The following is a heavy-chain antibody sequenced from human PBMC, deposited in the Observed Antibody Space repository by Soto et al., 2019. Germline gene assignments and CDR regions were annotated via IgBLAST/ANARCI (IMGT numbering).Heavy chain of an antibody. D-gene: IGHD6-6*01. V-gene: IGHV1-69*13. J-gene: IGHJ6*02. CDR2: IIPIFGTA. CDR1: GGTFSSYA. Sequence: ASVKVSCKASGGTFSSYAISWVRQAPGQGLELMGGIIPIFGTANYAQKFQGRVTITADESTSTAYMELSSLRSEDTAVYYCARDTLSSSSSSVYYYYGMDVWGQGTTVTVSS. CDR3: ARDTLSSSSSSVYYYYGMDV.